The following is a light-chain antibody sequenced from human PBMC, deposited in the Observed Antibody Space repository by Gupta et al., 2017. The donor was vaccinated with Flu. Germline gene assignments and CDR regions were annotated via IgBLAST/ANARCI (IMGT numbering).Light chain of an antibody. CDR1: QGVSSY. J-gene: IGKJ2*02. CDR3: QQYGHRPGT. CDR2: DAS. Sequence: PASLSLSVGDRVTLTCRASQGVSSYLDWYQQKPGQAPKLLIYDASNLETGIPSRFSGSGSGTDLTLTISSLEPEDIATYYCQQYGHRPGTFGPGTKLEIK. V-gene: IGKV1-33*01.